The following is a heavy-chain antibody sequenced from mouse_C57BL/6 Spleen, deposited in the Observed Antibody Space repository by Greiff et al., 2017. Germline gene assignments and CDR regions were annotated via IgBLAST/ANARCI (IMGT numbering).Heavy chain of an antibody. D-gene: IGHD1-1*01. V-gene: IGHV1-64*01. J-gene: IGHJ1*03. CDR2: IHPNSGST. CDR3: AYHGSIHWYFDV. CDR1: GYTFTSYW. Sequence: QVQLQPPGAELVKPGASVKLSCKASGYTFTSYWMHWVKQRPGQGLEWIGMIHPNSGSTNYNEKFKSKATLTVDKSSSTAYMPLSGLTSEDSAVYDCAYHGSIHWYFDVWGTGTTVTVSS.